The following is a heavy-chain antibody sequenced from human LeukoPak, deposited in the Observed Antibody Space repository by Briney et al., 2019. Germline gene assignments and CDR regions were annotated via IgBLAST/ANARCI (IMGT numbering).Heavy chain of an antibody. CDR2: INPASTKM. Sequence: GSLRLSCAASGFSFSSYDMSWVRPAPGRGPEWVSSINPASTKMNYADSVKGRFTISRDNDKKSVFLQMNNLSAEDTTVYHCARDQGGSWGQGILVTVSS. J-gene: IGHJ4*02. CDR3: ARDQGGS. D-gene: IGHD3-16*01. V-gene: IGHV3-21*01. CDR1: GFSFSSYD.